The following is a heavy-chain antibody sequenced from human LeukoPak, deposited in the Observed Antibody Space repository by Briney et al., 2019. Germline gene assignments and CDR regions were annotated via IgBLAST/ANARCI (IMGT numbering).Heavy chain of an antibody. J-gene: IGHJ6*03. CDR2: IIPIFGTA. V-gene: IGHV1-69*13. CDR3: ARDAPDPWYYYYYMDV. Sequence: SVKVSCKASGGTFSSYAISWVRQAPGQGLGWMGGIIPIFGTANYAQKFQGRVTITADESTSTAYMELSSLRSEDTAVYYCARDAPDPWYYYYYMDVWGKGTTVTVSS. CDR1: GGTFSSYA.